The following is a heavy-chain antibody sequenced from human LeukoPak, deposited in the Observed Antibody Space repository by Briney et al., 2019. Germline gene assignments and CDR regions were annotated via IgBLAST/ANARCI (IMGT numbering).Heavy chain of an antibody. D-gene: IGHD6-19*01. Sequence: ASVKVSCKASGYTFTSYAMNRVRQAPGQGLEWMGWINTNTGIPTYAQGFTGRFVFSLDTSVSTAYLQISSLKDEDTAVYYCARGSGSDYWGQGTLVTVSS. CDR2: INTNTGIP. V-gene: IGHV7-4-1*02. J-gene: IGHJ4*02. CDR3: ARGSGSDY. CDR1: GYTFTSYA.